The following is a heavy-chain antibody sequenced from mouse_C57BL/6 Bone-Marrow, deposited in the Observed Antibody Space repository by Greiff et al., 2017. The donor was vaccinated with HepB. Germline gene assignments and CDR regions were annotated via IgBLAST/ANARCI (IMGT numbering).Heavy chain of an antibody. Sequence: QVQLQQSGPGLVQPSQSLSITCTVSGFSLTSYGVHWVRQSPGKGLEWLGVLWRGGRTDYNAAFMSRLSITNDNSKSQVFFKMSSLQAADTAIDYCAKKCYYQLSYAMDYWGQGTSVTVSS. D-gene: IGHD2-3*01. J-gene: IGHJ4*01. CDR2: LWRGGRT. CDR1: GFSLTSYG. V-gene: IGHV2-5*01. CDR3: AKKCYYQLSYAMDY.